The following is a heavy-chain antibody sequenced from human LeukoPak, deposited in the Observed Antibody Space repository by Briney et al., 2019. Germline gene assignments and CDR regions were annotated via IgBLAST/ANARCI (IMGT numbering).Heavy chain of an antibody. CDR2: IYYSGST. V-gene: IGHV4-59*08. J-gene: IGHJ6*02. Sequence: PSETLSLTCTVSGDSISSYYWSWIRQPPGKGLEWIGYIYYSGSTNYNPSLKSRVTISVDTSKNQFSLKLSSVTAADTAVYYCARQIAGYYYYYGMDVWGQGTTVTVSS. CDR1: GDSISSYY. CDR3: ARQIAGYYYYYGMDV. D-gene: IGHD2-15*01.